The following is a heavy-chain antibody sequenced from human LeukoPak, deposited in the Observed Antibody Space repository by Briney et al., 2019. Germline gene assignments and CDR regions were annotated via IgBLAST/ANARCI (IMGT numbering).Heavy chain of an antibody. CDR3: TRGGIRYCSGGSCYRVDWFDP. CDR2: IYYSGST. CDR1: GGSISSSSYY. V-gene: IGHV4-39*01. Sequence: SETLSLTCTVSGGSISSSSYYWGWIRQPPGKGLEWIGSIYYSGSTYYNPSLKSRVTISVDTSKNQFSLKLSSVTAADTAVYYCTRGGIRYCSGGSCYRVDWFDPWGQGTLVTVSS. J-gene: IGHJ5*02. D-gene: IGHD2-15*01.